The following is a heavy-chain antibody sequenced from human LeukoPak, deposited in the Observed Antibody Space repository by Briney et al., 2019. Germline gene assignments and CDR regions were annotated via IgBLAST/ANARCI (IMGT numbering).Heavy chain of an antibody. CDR2: IIPILGIA. D-gene: IGHD3-10*01. V-gene: IGHV1-69*04. Sequence: GASVKVSCKASGGTFSSYAISWVRQAPGQGLEWMGRIIPILGIANYAQKFQGRVTITADKSTSTAYMELSSLRSEDTAVYYCARVSGFYGSGTFFDYWGQGTLVSVSS. CDR3: ARVSGFYGSGTFFDY. J-gene: IGHJ4*02. CDR1: GGTFSSYA.